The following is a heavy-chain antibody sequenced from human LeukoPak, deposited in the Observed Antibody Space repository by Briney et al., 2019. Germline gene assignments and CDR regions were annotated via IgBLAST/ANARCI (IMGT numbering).Heavy chain of an antibody. CDR3: ARGGLYYDILTGYSPYNWFDP. Sequence: SETLSLTCTVSGGSISSYYWSWIRQPLGKGLEWIGYIFYSGSTNYNPSLKSRVTISVDTSKNQFSLKLSSVTAADTAVYYCARGGLYYDILTGYSPYNWFDPWGQGTLVTVSS. CDR2: IFYSGST. D-gene: IGHD3-9*01. V-gene: IGHV4-59*01. CDR1: GGSISSYY. J-gene: IGHJ5*02.